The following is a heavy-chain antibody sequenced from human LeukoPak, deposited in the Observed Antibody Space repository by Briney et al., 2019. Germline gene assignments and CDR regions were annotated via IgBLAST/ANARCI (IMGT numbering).Heavy chain of an antibody. Sequence: GGSLKLSCAAAGITFSSYEMNWDRQPPGNGLEWDSYIITSGSTITHANSVKGRFTISRENAKNSLYLQMNSLRAEDTAVYYCARDDPHLLLPAYYYYGMDVWGQGNTVTVS. CDR3: ARDDPHLLLPAYYYYGMDV. CDR2: IITSGSTI. CDR1: GITFSSYE. J-gene: IGHJ6*02. D-gene: IGHD3-22*01. V-gene: IGHV3-48*03.